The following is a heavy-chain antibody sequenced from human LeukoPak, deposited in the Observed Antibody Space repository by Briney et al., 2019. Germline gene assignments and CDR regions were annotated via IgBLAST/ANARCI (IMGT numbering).Heavy chain of an antibody. D-gene: IGHD6-19*01. CDR1: GFTFDDYA. J-gene: IGHJ4*02. V-gene: IGHV3-9*01. CDR2: ISWNSGSI. CDR3: AKGQGYIAVACFDY. Sequence: PGRSLRLSCAASGFTFDDYAMHWVRQAPGKGLEWVSGISWNSGSIGYADSVKGRFTISRDNAKNSLYLQMNSLRAEDTALYYCAKGQGYIAVACFDYWGQGTLVTVSS.